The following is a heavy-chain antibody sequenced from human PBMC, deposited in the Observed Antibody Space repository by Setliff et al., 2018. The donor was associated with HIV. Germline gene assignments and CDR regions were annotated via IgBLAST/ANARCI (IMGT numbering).Heavy chain of an antibody. Sequence: PSETLSLTGTVSGGSISSHYWNWIRQPPGKGLEWIGYIYYSGSTNYNPSLKSRVTISVDTSKNQFFLKLSSVTAADTAVYYCARTEDYSYGDAPFDYWGHGTLGTVSS. D-gene: IGHD5-18*01. J-gene: IGHJ4*01. V-gene: IGHV4-59*11. CDR2: IYYSGST. CDR1: GGSISSHY. CDR3: ARTEDYSYGDAPFDY.